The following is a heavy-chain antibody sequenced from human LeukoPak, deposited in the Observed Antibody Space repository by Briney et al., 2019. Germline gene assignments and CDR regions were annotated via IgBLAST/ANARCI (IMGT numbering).Heavy chain of an antibody. CDR3: ARVERPSYGSGVLCLRY. V-gene: IGHV3-74*01. CDR1: GFTFSSYE. Sequence: QTGGSLRLSCAASGFTFSSYEMNWVRQAPGKGLVWVSRINSDGSSTSYADSVKGRFTISRGNAKNTLYLQMNSLRAEDTAVYYCARVERPSYGSGVLCLRYWGQGTLVTVSS. CDR2: INSDGSST. J-gene: IGHJ4*02. D-gene: IGHD3-10*01.